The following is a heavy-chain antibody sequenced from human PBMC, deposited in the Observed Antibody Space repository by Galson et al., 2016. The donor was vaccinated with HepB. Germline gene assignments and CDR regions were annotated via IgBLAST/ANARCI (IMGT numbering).Heavy chain of an antibody. Sequence: SVKVSCKASGGTFNSYAVTWVRQAPGQGLEWMGGIILTFGTAKYAQKFQGRVTMTADESTSTAYMELNSLTSEDTAMYYCARNPTMTKGEWFDPWGQGTLVTVSS. CDR2: IILTFGTA. D-gene: IGHD3-22*01. J-gene: IGHJ5*02. CDR1: GGTFNSYA. CDR3: ARNPTMTKGEWFDP. V-gene: IGHV1-69*13.